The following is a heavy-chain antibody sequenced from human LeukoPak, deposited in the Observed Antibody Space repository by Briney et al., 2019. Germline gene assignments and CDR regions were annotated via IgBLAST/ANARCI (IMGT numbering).Heavy chain of an antibody. V-gene: IGHV4-38-2*02. CDR3: AREAAGSYLWGSLKYYFDY. D-gene: IGHD3-16*01. Sequence: PGGSLRLSCAASGFTVSSNYMSWIRQPAGKGLEWIGSMYHSGSSYYNPSLKSRITISLDTSKNQFSLKLSSVTAADTAVYYCAREAAGSYLWGSLKYYFDYWGQGTLVTVSS. CDR1: GFTVSSNY. J-gene: IGHJ4*02. CDR2: MYHSGSS.